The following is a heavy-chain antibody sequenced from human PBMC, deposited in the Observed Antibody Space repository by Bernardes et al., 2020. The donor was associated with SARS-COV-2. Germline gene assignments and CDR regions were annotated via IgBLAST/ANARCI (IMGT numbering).Heavy chain of an antibody. Sequence: SEPLSLTCTVSGGSISSYYWSWIRQPPGKGLEWIGYIYYSGSTNYNPSLKSRVTISVDTSKNQFSLKLSSVTAADTAVYYCATLARVRGVIDYWGQGTLVTVSS. CDR2: IYYSGST. V-gene: IGHV4-59*08. CDR3: ATLARVRGVIDY. CDR1: GGSISSYY. J-gene: IGHJ4*02. D-gene: IGHD3-10*01.